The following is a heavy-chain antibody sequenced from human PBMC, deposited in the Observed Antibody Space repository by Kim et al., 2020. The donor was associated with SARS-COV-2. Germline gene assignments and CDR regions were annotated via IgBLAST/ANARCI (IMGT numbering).Heavy chain of an antibody. CDR2: IYYSGST. D-gene: IGHD3-22*01. J-gene: IGHJ4*02. Sequence: SETLSLTCTVSGGSISSGDYYWSWIRQPPGKGLEWIGYIYYSGSTYYNPSLKSRVTISVDTSKNQFSLKLSSVTAADTAVYYCARGLTYYYDSSGYYYEGVGYYFDYWGQGTLVTVSS. CDR1: GGSISSGDYY. CDR3: ARGLTYYYDSSGYYYEGVGYYFDY. V-gene: IGHV4-30-4*01.